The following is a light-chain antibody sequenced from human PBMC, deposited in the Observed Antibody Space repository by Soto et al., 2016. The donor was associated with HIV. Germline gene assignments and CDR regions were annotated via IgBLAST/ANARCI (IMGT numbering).Light chain of an antibody. CDR2: DDD. Sequence: SYELPQPPSVSVAPGKTARITCGGNDIGSKSVHRYQQKPGQAPVLVVYDDDDRPSGIPERFSGSSSGNTATLTISRVEIGDEADYYCQVWDSSSDHWVFGGGTKLTVL. CDR3: QVWDSSSDHWV. J-gene: IGLJ3*02. CDR1: DIGSKS. V-gene: IGLV3-21*03.